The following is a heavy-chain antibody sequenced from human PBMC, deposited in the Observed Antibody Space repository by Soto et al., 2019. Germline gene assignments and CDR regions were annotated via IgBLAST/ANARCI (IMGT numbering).Heavy chain of an antibody. CDR3: ARASFCEYVGGCFRYFFDH. Sequence: GGSLRLSCEASGFTFSTYAMSWVRQAPGKGLEWVSGISGSGDRTHYADSVKGRFSISRDNSQNKLHLLMNSLSAEDRDVYDCARASFCEYVGGCFRYFFDHWGQGALVTGPS. V-gene: IGHV3-23*01. CDR2: ISGSGDRT. D-gene: IGHD3-16*02. CDR1: GFTFSTYA. J-gene: IGHJ4*02.